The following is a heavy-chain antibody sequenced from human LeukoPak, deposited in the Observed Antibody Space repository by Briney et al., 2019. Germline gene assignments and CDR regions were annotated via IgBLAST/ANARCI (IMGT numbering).Heavy chain of an antibody. CDR2: ISYDGSNK. D-gene: IGHD6-13*01. CDR1: GFTFTSYV. V-gene: IGHV3-30*03. J-gene: IGHJ5*02. CDR3: ARPRGAAAGTFGFDP. Sequence: GGSLRLSCAASGFTFTSYVMHWVRQAPGKGLQWVALISYDGSNKYYADSVKGRFTISRNNSKNTLYLQMNSLRAEDTAVYYCARPRGAAAGTFGFDPWGQGTLVTVSS.